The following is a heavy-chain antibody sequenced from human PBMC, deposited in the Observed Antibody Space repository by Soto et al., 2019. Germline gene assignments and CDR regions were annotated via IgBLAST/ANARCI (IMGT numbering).Heavy chain of an antibody. Sequence: DSLQVSCKASGYTFTSYAMHWVRQAPGQRLEWMGWINAGNGNTKYSQKFQGRVTITRDTSASTAYMELSSLRSEDTAVYYCVVGRRFDDWGQGNLVTVYS. J-gene: IGHJ4*02. V-gene: IGHV1-3*01. D-gene: IGHD6-6*01. CDR1: GYTFTSYA. CDR2: INAGNGNT. CDR3: VVGRRFDD.